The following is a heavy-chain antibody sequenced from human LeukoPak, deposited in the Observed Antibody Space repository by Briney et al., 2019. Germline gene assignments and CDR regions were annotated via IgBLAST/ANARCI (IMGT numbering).Heavy chain of an antibody. CDR3: AKPYSYGSGSYDF. Sequence: PGGSLRLSCAASGFTFSIYDMSWVRQAPGKGLEWLSVITGSSTTIVDADSVRGRFTISRDNSKNTLYLQVNSLRAEDTAVYYCAKPYSYGSGSYDFWGQGTLVTVSS. J-gene: IGHJ4*02. CDR1: GFTFSIYD. CDR2: ITGSSTTI. V-gene: IGHV3-23*01. D-gene: IGHD3-10*01.